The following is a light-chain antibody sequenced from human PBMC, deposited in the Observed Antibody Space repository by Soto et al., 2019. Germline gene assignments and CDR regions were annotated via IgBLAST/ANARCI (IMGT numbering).Light chain of an antibody. V-gene: IGKV1-39*01. Sequence: DIQMTQSPSSLSASVGDSVTITCRASQNIKTYLNWYQQKPGKAPNLLIYAASSLHSGVPSRFSGSGSGTDFTLTISSLQPEDFETYYCQQSFSSPPWTFGQGTKVEIK. CDR3: QQSFSSPPWT. CDR1: QNIKTY. CDR2: AAS. J-gene: IGKJ1*01.